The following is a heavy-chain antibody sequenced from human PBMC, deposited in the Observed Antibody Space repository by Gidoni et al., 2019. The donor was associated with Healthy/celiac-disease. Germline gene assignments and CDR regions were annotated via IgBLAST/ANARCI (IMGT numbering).Heavy chain of an antibody. CDR3: ARDRVWFGEPNAFDI. J-gene: IGHJ3*02. D-gene: IGHD3-10*01. CDR2: IYTSGST. V-gene: IGHV4-4*07. CDR1: GGSISSYY. Sequence: QVQLQESGPGLVKPSETLSLTCTVSGGSISSYYWSWIRQPAGKGLEWIGRIYTSGSTNYNPSLKSRVTMSVDTSKNQFSLKLSSVTAADTAVYYCARDRVWFGEPNAFDIWGQGTMVTVSS.